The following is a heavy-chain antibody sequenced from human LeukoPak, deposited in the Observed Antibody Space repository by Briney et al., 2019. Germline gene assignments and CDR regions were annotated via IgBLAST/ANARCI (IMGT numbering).Heavy chain of an antibody. Sequence: QPGASLRLSCAASGFTFSSYAMSWVRQAPGKGLGWVSAISGSGGSTYYADSVKGRFTISRDNSKNTLYLQMNSLRAEDTAVYYCAKDLYGGNRFDYWGQGTLVTVSS. CDR2: ISGSGGST. CDR3: AKDLYGGNRFDY. J-gene: IGHJ4*02. CDR1: GFTFSSYA. V-gene: IGHV3-23*01. D-gene: IGHD4-23*01.